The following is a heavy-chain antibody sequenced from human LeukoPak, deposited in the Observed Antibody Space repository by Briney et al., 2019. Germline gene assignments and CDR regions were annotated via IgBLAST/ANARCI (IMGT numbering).Heavy chain of an antibody. V-gene: IGHV4-30-2*01. CDR2: IYHSGST. CDR1: GGPISSGGYS. D-gene: IGHD6-19*01. Sequence: SQTLSLTCAVSGGPISSGGYSWSWIRQPPGKGLEWIGYIYHSGSTYYNPSLKSRVTISVDKSKNQFSLKLSSVTAADTAVYYCARGGAVAGWGQGTLVTVSS. J-gene: IGHJ4*02. CDR3: ARGGAVAG.